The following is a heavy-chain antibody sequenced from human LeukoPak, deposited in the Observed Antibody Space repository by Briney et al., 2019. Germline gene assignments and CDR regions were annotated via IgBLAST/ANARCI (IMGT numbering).Heavy chain of an antibody. V-gene: IGHV1-69*13. D-gene: IGHD5-24*01. CDR2: IIPFFGTV. J-gene: IGHJ5*02. CDR1: GGTFSDHG. CDR3: ARDDISTDGTAHWFDP. Sequence: SVKVSCKASGGTFSDHGFSWVRQAPWQGLEWMGGIIPFFGTVHYAQTFEGRVTISADESTSTVYLALNSLTAEGTAVYYCARDDISTDGTAHWFDPWGQGTLVIVSS.